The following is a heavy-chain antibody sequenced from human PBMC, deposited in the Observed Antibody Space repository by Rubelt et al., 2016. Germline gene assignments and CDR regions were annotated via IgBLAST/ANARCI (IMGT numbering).Heavy chain of an antibody. J-gene: IGHJ5*02. CDR1: GFTFNSYT. V-gene: IGHV3-49*03. CDR3: RKGSDL. Sequence: EVQLVESGGGLVQPGRSLRLSCAASGFTFNSYTMHWFRQAPGKGLEWVGFIRSNAYGGTEEYAASVKGRFTISRDDSKSIAYLQMNSLKTEDTAVYYCRKGSDLWGQGTLVTVSS. CDR2: IRSNAYGGTE. D-gene: IGHD3-10*01.